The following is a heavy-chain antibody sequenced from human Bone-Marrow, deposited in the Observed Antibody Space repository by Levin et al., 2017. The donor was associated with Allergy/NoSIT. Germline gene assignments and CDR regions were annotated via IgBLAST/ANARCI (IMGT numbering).Heavy chain of an antibody. CDR2: IFWDDDK. D-gene: IGHD1-26*01. CDR3: AHRPAVGGRFDY. V-gene: IGHV2-5*02. Sequence: SGPTLVKPTQTLTLTCTFSGFSLSTSGVAVGWIRQPPGKALAWLALIFWDDDKRYSPSLKNRLTITKDTSKNQVVLTMTNMDPVETATYYCAHRPAVGGRFDYWGQGILVTVSS. J-gene: IGHJ4*02. CDR1: GFSLSTSGVA.